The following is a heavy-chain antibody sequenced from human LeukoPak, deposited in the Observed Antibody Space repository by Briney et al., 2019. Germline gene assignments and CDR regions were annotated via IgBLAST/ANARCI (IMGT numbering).Heavy chain of an antibody. CDR1: GYTFTGYY. V-gene: IGHV1-2*02. D-gene: IGHD3-10*01. J-gene: IGHJ4*02. CDR2: INPNSGGT. Sequence: ASVKVSCKASGYTFTGYYMHWVRQAPGQGLEWMGWINPNSGGTNYAQKFQGRVTMTRDTSISTAYMELSRLRSDHTAVYYCARGDGESQGFAYWGQGTLVTVSS. CDR3: ARGDGESQGFAY.